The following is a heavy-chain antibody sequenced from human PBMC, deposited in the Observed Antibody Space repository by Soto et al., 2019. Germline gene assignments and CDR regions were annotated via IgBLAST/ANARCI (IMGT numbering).Heavy chain of an antibody. CDR1: GLTFRDSG. CDR3: ANGKAGVRYYYGMDV. D-gene: IGHD1-26*01. J-gene: IGHJ6*02. V-gene: IGHV3-30*18. CDR2: ISFDGSER. Sequence: QVQLVESGGGVVQPGTSLRLSCVVSGLTFRDSGMHWVRQAPGKGLEWVAVISFDGSERHYRDSVKGRFSISRDNSRNTLYLQMNSLRGDDSAVYYCANGKAGVRYYYGMDVWGQGSTVTVSS.